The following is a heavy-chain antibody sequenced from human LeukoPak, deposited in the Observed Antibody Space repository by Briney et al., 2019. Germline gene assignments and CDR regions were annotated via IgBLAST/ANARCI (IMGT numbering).Heavy chain of an antibody. Sequence: NPGGSLRLSCAVSGLTFSNAWMSWVRQAPGKGLEWVGRIKSTTVDGTPEYAAPVKGRFTISRDDSENTAYLQMNSLKTEDTAVYYCTRQMGDYYDSGSYYLWGQGTLVTVSS. CDR2: IKSTTVDGTP. CDR3: TRQMGDYYDSGSYYL. V-gene: IGHV3-15*01. CDR1: GLTFSNAW. D-gene: IGHD3-10*01. J-gene: IGHJ4*02.